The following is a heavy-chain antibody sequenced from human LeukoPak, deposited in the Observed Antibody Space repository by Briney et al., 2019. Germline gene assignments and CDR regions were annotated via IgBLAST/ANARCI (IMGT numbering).Heavy chain of an antibody. Sequence: SETLSLTCTVSGGSISSSSHYWGWIRQPPGKGLEWIGSIYYSRSTYYNPSLKSRVTISVDMSKNQFSLKLSSVTAADTSVYYCARQKSGSYGLFDYWGQGTLVTVSS. CDR2: IYYSRST. V-gene: IGHV4-39*01. J-gene: IGHJ4*02. CDR1: GGSISSSSHY. CDR3: ARQKSGSYGLFDY. D-gene: IGHD1-26*01.